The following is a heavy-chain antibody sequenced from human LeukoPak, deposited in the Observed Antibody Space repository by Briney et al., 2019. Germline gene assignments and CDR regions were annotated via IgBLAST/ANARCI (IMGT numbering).Heavy chain of an antibody. CDR1: GFTFSSYG. D-gene: IGHD2-2*01. CDR2: ISYDGSNK. J-gene: IGHJ6*02. V-gene: IGHV3-30*03. Sequence: PGGSLRLSCAASGFTFSSYGMHWVRQAPGKGLEWVAVISYDGSNKYYADSVKGRFTISRENAKNSLYLQMNSLRAGDTAVYYCARGLYCSSTSCRAGGMDVWGQGTTVTVSS. CDR3: ARGLYCSSTSCRAGGMDV.